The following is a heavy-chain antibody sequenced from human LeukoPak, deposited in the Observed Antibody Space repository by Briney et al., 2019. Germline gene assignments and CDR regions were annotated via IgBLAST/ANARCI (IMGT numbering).Heavy chain of an antibody. D-gene: IGHD2-2*01. CDR2: IIPIFGTA. V-gene: IGHV1-69*05. J-gene: IGHJ4*02. CDR3: ARVRKRYCSSTSCYDFDY. CDR1: GGTFSSYA. Sequence: SVKVSCKASGGTFSSYAISWVRQAPGQGLEWMGGIIPIFGTANYAQKFQGRVTITTDESTSTAYVELSSLRSEDTAVYYCARVRKRYCSSTSCYDFDYWGQGALVTVSS.